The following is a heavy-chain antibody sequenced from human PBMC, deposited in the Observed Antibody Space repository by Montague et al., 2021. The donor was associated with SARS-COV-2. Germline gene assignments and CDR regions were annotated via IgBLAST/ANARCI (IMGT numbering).Heavy chain of an antibody. J-gene: IGHJ3*01. CDR1: RFTFNSIG. D-gene: IGHD1-26*01. V-gene: IGHV3-23*03. Sequence: SLRLSCPASRFTFNSIGMTWVRQAPGKGLEWVSFTYNADGSTYYADSVKGRFTVSRDNSKNTLYLHMNSLGVEDTAVYYCATDRRVGATNDALDVWGQGTMVTVSS. CDR3: ATDRRVGATNDALDV. CDR2: TYNADGST.